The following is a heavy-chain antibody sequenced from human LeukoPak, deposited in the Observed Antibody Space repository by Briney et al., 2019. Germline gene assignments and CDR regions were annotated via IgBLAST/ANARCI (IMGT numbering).Heavy chain of an antibody. D-gene: IGHD3-3*01. V-gene: IGHV3-20*04. CDR2: INWNGGST. Sequence: GGSLRLSCAPSGFIFEDYVMHWVRQAPGKGLEWVSGINWNGGSTGYADSVKGRFTISRDNAKNSLYLQMNSLRAEDTALYYCARWGSGYNLFDYWGQGILVTVSS. J-gene: IGHJ4*02. CDR3: ARWGSGYNLFDY. CDR1: GFIFEDYV.